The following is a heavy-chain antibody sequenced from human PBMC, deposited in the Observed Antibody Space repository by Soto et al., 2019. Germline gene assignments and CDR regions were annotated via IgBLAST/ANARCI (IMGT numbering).Heavy chain of an antibody. V-gene: IGHV3-23*01. Sequence: EVQLLESGGGLVQPGGSLRLACAAAGFTLNNNAINWVREAPGRGLEWVSIISPNGDSTYYADSVKGRFTISRDNSQNTVFLQMNSLRAEDTAIYFCAKVRLTDYLRYAPHLWGQGTLVTVSS. J-gene: IGHJ3*01. CDR3: AKVRLTDYLRYAPHL. CDR2: ISPNGDST. D-gene: IGHD2-8*01. CDR1: GFTLNNNA.